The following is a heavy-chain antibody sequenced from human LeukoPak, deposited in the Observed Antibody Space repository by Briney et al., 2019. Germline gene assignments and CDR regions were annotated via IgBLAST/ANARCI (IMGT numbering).Heavy chain of an antibody. D-gene: IGHD4-17*01. CDR3: ARGLRNFDY. CDR1: GGSISSGTYY. CDR2: IYHSGST. V-gene: IGHV4-39*07. J-gene: IGHJ4*02. Sequence: SQTRSLTCTVSGGSISSGTYYWGWIRQPPGKGLEWIGSIYHSGSTYYNPSLKSRVTISVDTSKNQFSLKLSSVTAADTAVYYCARGLRNFDYWGQGTLVTVSS.